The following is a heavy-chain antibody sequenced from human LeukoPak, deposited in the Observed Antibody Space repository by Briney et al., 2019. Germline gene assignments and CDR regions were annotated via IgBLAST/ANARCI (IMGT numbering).Heavy chain of an antibody. CDR2: ISGSGDST. Sequence: GGFLRLSCAASGFTFSSYAMNWVRQAPGKGLEWVSAISGSGDSTYYADSVKGRFTISRDSSKNTLYLQMNSLRAEDTAIYYCAKDLSGVSCSDYWGQGTLVTVSS. D-gene: IGHD2-15*01. CDR1: GFTFSSYA. V-gene: IGHV3-23*01. J-gene: IGHJ4*02. CDR3: AKDLSGVSCSDY.